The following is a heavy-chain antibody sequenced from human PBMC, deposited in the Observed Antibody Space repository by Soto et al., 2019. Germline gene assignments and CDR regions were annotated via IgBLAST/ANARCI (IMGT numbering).Heavy chain of an antibody. J-gene: IGHJ5*02. D-gene: IGHD4-17*01. CDR3: ARFYRDYNTWFDP. V-gene: IGHV4-59*12. CDR1: GGSISSYY. CDR2: IYHSGST. Sequence: SETLSLTCTVSGGSISSYYWSWIRQPPGKGLEWIGYIYHSGSTYYNPSLKSRVTISVDRSKNQFSLKLSSVTAADTAVYYCARFYRDYNTWFDPWGHGTPVTVSS.